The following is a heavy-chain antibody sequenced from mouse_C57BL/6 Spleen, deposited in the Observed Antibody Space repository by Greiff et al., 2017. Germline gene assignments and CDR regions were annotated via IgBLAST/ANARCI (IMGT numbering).Heavy chain of an antibody. Sequence: EVQRVESGEGLVKPGGSLKLSCAASGFTFSSYAMSWVRQTPEKRLEWVAYISSGGDYIYYADTVKGRFTISRDNARNTLYLQMSSLKSEDTAMYYCTRGANWDWYFDVWGTGTTVTVSS. CDR2: ISSGGDYI. J-gene: IGHJ1*03. CDR3: TRGANWDWYFDV. CDR1: GFTFSSYA. V-gene: IGHV5-9-1*02. D-gene: IGHD4-1*01.